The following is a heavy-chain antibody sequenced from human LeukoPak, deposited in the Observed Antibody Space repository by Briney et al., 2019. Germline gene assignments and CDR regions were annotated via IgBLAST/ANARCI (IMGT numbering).Heavy chain of an antibody. CDR3: ARGGVSGWYVYYGMDV. V-gene: IGHV4-4*02. Sequence: SETLSLTCTVSGGSISSSNWWSWVRPPPGKGLEWIGEIYHSGSTNYNPSLKSRVTISVDKSKNQFSLKLSSVTAADTAVYYCARGGVSGWYVYYGMDVWGQGTTVTVSS. J-gene: IGHJ6*02. CDR2: IYHSGST. D-gene: IGHD6-19*01. CDR1: GGSISSSNW.